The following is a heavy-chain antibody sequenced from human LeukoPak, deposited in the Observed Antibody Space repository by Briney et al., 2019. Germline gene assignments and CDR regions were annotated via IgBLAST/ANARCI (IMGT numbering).Heavy chain of an antibody. CDR3: ARWEWEQRKVLDY. Sequence: PSQTLSLTCTVSGGSISSGDYYWSWIRQPPGKGLEWIGYIYYSGSTYYNPSLKSRVTISVDTSKNQFSLKLSSVTAADTAVYYCARWEWEQRKVLDYWGQGTLVTVSS. CDR2: IYYSGST. J-gene: IGHJ4*02. V-gene: IGHV4-30-4*01. D-gene: IGHD1-26*01. CDR1: GGSISSGDYY.